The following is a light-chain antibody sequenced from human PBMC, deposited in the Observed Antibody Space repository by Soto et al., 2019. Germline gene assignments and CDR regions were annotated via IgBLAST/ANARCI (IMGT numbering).Light chain of an antibody. CDR3: QQYGSSPRT. CDR2: GAS. V-gene: IGKV3-20*01. Sequence: ETVLTQSPGTLSLSPGERATLSCRASQSVSSSYLAWYQQKPGQAPRLLIYGASSRATGIPDRFSGSGSGTDFALIISSLEPEDFAVYYCQQYGSSPRTFGQGTRVEIK. J-gene: IGKJ1*01. CDR1: QSVSSSY.